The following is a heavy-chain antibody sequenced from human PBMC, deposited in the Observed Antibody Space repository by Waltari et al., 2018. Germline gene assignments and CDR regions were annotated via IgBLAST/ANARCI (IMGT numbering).Heavy chain of an antibody. Sequence: QLQLQESGPGLVKPSETLSLTCTVSGGSISSSSYYWGWIRQPPGKGLEWIGSIYYSGRTYYNPSLKSRVTISVDTSKNQFSLKLSSVTAADTAVYYCARAPLIAAAGSYWYFDLWGRGTLVTVSS. CDR1: GGSISSSSYY. D-gene: IGHD6-13*01. CDR3: ARAPLIAAAGSYWYFDL. V-gene: IGHV4-39*07. CDR2: IYYSGRT. J-gene: IGHJ2*01.